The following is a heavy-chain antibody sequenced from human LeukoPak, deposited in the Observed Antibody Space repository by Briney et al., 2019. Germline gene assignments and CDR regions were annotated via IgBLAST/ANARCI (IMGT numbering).Heavy chain of an antibody. CDR3: AHVYVIGKTYYDFWSGYYFDY. V-gene: IGHV2-5*02. Sequence: SGPTLVKPTQTLTLTCTFSGFSLSTSGVGVGWIRQPPGKALEWLALIYWDDDKLYSPSLKSRLTITKDTSKNQVVLTMANMDPVDTATYYCAHVYVIGKTYYDFWSGYYFDYWGQGTLVTVSS. CDR2: IYWDDDK. CDR1: GFSLSTSGVG. D-gene: IGHD3-3*01. J-gene: IGHJ4*02.